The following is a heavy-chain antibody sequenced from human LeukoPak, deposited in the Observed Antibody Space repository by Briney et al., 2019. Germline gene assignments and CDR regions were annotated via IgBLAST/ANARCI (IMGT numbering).Heavy chain of an antibody. Sequence: LSLTCTVSGGSFNTHYWNWIRQPPGKGLEWISYITSSGSSKFYTESVKGRFTISRDNAKNSLYLQMNSLRGEDTAIYYCAREYRSSFDPWGQGTLVTVSS. CDR2: ITSSGSSK. V-gene: IGHV3-11*04. CDR3: AREYRSSFDP. D-gene: IGHD6-6*01. CDR1: GGSFNTHY. J-gene: IGHJ5*02.